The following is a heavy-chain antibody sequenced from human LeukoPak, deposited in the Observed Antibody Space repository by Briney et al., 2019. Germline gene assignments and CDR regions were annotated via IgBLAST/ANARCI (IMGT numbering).Heavy chain of an antibody. Sequence: ASVKVSCKASGYTFTSYDISWVRQATGQGLEWMGWMNPNSGNTGYAQKFQGRVTMTRNTSISTAYMELSSLRSEDTAVYYCARVGKLTRYYYYYMDVWGKGTTVTVSS. J-gene: IGHJ6*03. CDR3: ARVGKLTRYYYYYMDV. CDR2: MNPNSGNT. CDR1: GYTFTSYD. D-gene: IGHD7-27*01. V-gene: IGHV1-8*01.